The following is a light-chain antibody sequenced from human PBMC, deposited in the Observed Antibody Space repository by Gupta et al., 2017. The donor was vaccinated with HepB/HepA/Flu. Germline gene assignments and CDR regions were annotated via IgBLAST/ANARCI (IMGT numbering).Light chain of an antibody. Sequence: SPLTQPASVSGSPGQSITISCTGTSSDVGSYNLVSWYQQHPGKAPKLMIYEVSKRPSGVSNRFSGSKSGNTASLTISGLQAEDEADYYCCSYAGSSTVVFGGGTKLTVL. CDR3: CSYAGSSTVV. J-gene: IGLJ2*01. CDR2: EVS. CDR1: SSDVGSYNL. V-gene: IGLV2-23*02.